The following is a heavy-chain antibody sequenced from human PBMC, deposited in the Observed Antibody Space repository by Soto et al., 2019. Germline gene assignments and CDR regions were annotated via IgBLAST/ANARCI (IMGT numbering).Heavy chain of an antibody. J-gene: IGHJ4*02. CDR1: GFTFSSYA. CDR3: AKVVGGLARFDY. CDR2: ISGSGGST. V-gene: IGHV3-23*01. D-gene: IGHD6-19*01. Sequence: EVQLLESGGGLVQPGGSLRLSCAASGFTFSSYAMSWVRQAPGKGLEWVSAISGSGGSTFYADSVKGRFTISRDNCKNTLNLQMNSLRAGDTAVYYCAKVVGGLARFDYWGQGTLVTVSS.